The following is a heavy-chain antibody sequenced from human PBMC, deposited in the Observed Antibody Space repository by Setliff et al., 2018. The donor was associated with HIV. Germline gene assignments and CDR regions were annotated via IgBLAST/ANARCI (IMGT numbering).Heavy chain of an antibody. D-gene: IGHD2-8*01. CDR2: FDPEKGEI. Sequence: GASVKVSCKVSGYTLTELSMHWVRQAPGKGLEWMGGFDPEKGEIIYAQNFQGRVTMTEDTSTDTAYMELSSLRSEDTAVYYCATKVYCTNGVCLDAFDVWGQGTMVTVSS. V-gene: IGHV1-24*01. J-gene: IGHJ3*01. CDR3: ATKVYCTNGVCLDAFDV. CDR1: GYTLTELS.